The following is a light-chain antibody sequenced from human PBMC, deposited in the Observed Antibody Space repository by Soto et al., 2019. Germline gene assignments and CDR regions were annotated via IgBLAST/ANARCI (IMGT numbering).Light chain of an antibody. Sequence: QSALTQPSSMSGSPGQSITISCTGTSSDVGAYDHVSWYQQLPGTAPKVLIYANDKRPSGIPDRFSGSKSGTSATLGISGLQTGDEAEYYCGTWDNSLNAVFGGGTKLTVL. V-gene: IGLV1-51*01. CDR3: GTWDNSLNAV. J-gene: IGLJ2*01. CDR2: AND. CDR1: SSDVGAYDH.